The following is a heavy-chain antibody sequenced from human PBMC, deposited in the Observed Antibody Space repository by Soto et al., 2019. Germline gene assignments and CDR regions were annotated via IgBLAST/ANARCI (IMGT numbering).Heavy chain of an antibody. CDR2: TRNKTNSYTT. Sequence: GGSLRLSCAASGFTFSDHYMDWVRQAPGKGLEWVGRTRNKTNSYTTEYAASVKGRFIISRDDSTNSLYLQMSSLKTEDTAVYYCTTVTTVDYYFDYWGQGTLVTVSS. J-gene: IGHJ4*02. CDR1: GFTFSDHY. V-gene: IGHV3-72*01. D-gene: IGHD4-17*01. CDR3: TTVTTVDYYFDY.